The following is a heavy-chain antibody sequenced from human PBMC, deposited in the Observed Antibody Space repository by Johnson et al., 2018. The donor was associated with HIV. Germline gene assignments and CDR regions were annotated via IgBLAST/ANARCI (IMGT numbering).Heavy chain of an antibody. D-gene: IGHD1-14*01. CDR3: ARRGLGINYAFDI. CDR2: IKQDGSEK. J-gene: IGHJ3*02. CDR1: GFRFSRYW. V-gene: IGHV3-7*05. Sequence: VQLVESGGGLVQSGGSLRLSCAASGFRFSRYWMSWVRQAPGKGLEWVANIKQDGSEKYYVDSVKGRFTISRDNAKNSLYLQMNSLRVEDTAVYYCARRGLGINYAFDIWGQGTMVTVSS.